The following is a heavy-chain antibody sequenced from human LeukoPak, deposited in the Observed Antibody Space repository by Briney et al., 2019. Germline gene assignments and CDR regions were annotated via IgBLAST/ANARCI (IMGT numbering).Heavy chain of an antibody. V-gene: IGHV1-24*01. CDR2: FDPEDGET. Sequence: GASVKVSCKVSGYTLTELSMHWVRQAPGKGLEWMGGFDPEDGETIYAQKFQGRVTMTEDTSTDTAYMELSSLRSEDTAVYYCATRPYYYDSSAYYDAFDIWGQGTMVTVSS. CDR1: GYTLTELS. J-gene: IGHJ3*02. CDR3: ATRPYYYDSSAYYDAFDI. D-gene: IGHD3-22*01.